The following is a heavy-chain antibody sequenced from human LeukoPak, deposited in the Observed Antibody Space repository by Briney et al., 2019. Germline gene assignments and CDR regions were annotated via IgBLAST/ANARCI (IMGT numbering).Heavy chain of an antibody. CDR3: ANAPTVASDY. Sequence: ASVKLSCKSSGYTFTGYYMHWVRQPPGQGLEWMGWINPNSGGTNYAQRFQGRVTMTRDTSISTAYMELSRLRSDDTAVYYCANAPTVASDYWGQGTLVTVSS. J-gene: IGHJ4*02. D-gene: IGHD4-23*01. V-gene: IGHV1-2*02. CDR1: GYTFTGYY. CDR2: INPNSGGT.